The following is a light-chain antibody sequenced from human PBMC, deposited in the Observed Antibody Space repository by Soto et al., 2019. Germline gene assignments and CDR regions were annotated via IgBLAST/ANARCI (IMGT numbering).Light chain of an antibody. J-gene: IGLJ3*02. CDR1: SSDVGSYNL. Sequence: QSALTQPASVSGPPGQSIAFSCTGTSSDVGSYNLVSWYQHHPGKAPKLIISEVSKRPSGVSDRFSGSKSGNTASLTISGLQAEDEADYYCCSYAGSSTWVFGGGTQLTVL. CDR3: CSYAGSSTWV. CDR2: EVS. V-gene: IGLV2-23*02.